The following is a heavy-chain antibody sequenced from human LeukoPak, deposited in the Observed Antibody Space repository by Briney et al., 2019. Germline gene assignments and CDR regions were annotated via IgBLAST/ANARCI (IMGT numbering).Heavy chain of an antibody. CDR3: ARVTWGLGYYFDY. J-gene: IGHJ4*02. CDR2: IYSGGST. CDR1: GFTVSSNY. V-gene: IGHV3-53*01. D-gene: IGHD1-26*01. Sequence: GGSLRLSCAASGFTVSSNYMSWVRQAPGKGLEWVSVIYSGGSTYYADSVKGRFTISRDNSKNTLYLQMNSLRAEDTAVYYCARVTWGLGYYFDYWGQGTLVTVSS.